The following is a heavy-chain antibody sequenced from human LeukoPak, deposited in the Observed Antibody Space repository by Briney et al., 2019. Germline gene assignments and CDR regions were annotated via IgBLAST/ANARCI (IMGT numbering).Heavy chain of an antibody. CDR3: AKEKDSGEFDY. Sequence: ASVKVSCKASGYTFTSYGISWVRQAPGQGLEWMGWISAYNGHTNFAQKLQGRVTMTTDTSTSTAYMELRSLRSDDTAVYYCAKEKDSGEFDYWGQGTLATVSS. CDR2: ISAYNGHT. D-gene: IGHD4-17*01. CDR1: GYTFTSYG. V-gene: IGHV1-18*01. J-gene: IGHJ4*02.